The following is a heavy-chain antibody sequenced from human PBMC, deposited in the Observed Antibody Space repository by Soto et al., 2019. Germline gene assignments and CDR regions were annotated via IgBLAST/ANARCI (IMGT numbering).Heavy chain of an antibody. J-gene: IGHJ6*02. CDR2: ISSSSSTI. Sequence: EVQLVESGGGLVQPGGSLRLSCAASGFTFSSYSMNWVRQAPGKGLEGVSYISSSSSTIYYADSVKGRFTISRDNAKNSLYLQMNSLRDEDTAVYYCARETGIAAAGKGEKWGYYYGMDVWGQGTTVTVSS. D-gene: IGHD6-13*01. CDR1: GFTFSSYS. V-gene: IGHV3-48*02. CDR3: ARETGIAAAGKGEKWGYYYGMDV.